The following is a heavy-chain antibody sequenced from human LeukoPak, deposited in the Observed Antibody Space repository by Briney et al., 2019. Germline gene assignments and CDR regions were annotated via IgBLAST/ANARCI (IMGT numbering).Heavy chain of an antibody. J-gene: IGHJ4*01. CDR2: ISGDGGSP. CDR3: PRDRRCTNSNCYGPFDY. Sequence: GGSLRLSCAASGFTFDDYAMHWVRQTPGKRLEWVSLISGDGGSPEYTDSVKGRFTISRDNSNNSLYLQMNRLRTEDTALYFCPRDRRCTNSNCYGPFDYWGHGALVTVSS. CDR1: GFTFDDYA. V-gene: IGHV3-43*02. D-gene: IGHD2-8*01.